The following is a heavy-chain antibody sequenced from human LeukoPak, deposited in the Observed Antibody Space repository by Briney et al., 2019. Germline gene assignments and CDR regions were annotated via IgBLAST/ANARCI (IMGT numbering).Heavy chain of an antibody. CDR3: VRVEQQLANFDY. CDR2: ISSSSSYT. J-gene: IGHJ4*02. D-gene: IGHD6-13*01. CDR1: GFTFSDYY. V-gene: IGHV3-11*06. Sequence: PGGSLRLSCAASGFTFSDYYMSWIRQAPGKGLEWVSYISSSSSYTNYADSVKGRFTISRDNAKNSLYLQMNSLRAEDTAVYYCVRVEQQLANFDYWGQGTLVTVSS.